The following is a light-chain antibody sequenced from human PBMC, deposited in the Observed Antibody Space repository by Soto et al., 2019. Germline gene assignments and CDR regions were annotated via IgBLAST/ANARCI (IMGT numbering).Light chain of an antibody. CDR3: CSYAGSSTFLYV. CDR1: SSDVGSYNL. CDR2: EVS. V-gene: IGLV2-23*02. J-gene: IGLJ1*01. Sequence: QPVLTQAASVTGSDRESITISSTGTSSDVGSYNLVSWYQQHPGKAPKLMIYEVSKRPSGVSNRFSGSKSGNTASLTISGLQAEDEADYYCCSYAGSSTFLYVFGTGTKVTVL.